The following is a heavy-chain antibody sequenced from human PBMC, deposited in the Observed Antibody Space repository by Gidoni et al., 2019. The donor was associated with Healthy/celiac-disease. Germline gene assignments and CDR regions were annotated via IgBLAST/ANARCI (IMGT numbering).Heavy chain of an antibody. V-gene: IGHV3-21*01. CDR2: SSSSYI. CDR3: ARGDSGSYFDY. Sequence: SSSSYIYYADSVKGRFTISRDNAKNSLYLQMNSLRAEDTAVYYCARGDSGSYFDYWGQGTLVTVSS. D-gene: IGHD1-26*01. J-gene: IGHJ4*02.